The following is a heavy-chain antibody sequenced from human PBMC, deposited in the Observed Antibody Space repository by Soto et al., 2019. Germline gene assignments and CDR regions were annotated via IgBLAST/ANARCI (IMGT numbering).Heavy chain of an antibody. CDR3: AKPLSPQGWELLFDY. V-gene: IGHV3-23*01. D-gene: IGHD1-26*01. J-gene: IGHJ4*02. CDR1: GFTFSSYA. Sequence: EVQLLESGGGLVQPGGSLRLSCAASGFTFSSYAMSWVRQAPGKGLEWVSAISGSGGSTYYAYSVKGRFTISRDNSKNTLYLQMNSLRAEATAVYYCAKPLSPQGWELLFDYWGQGTLVTVSS. CDR2: ISGSGGST.